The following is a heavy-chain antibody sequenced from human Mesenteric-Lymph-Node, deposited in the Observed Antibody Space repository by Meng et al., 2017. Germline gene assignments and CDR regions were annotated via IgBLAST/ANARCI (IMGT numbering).Heavy chain of an antibody. CDR3: ARGYYGGNSDFDY. CDR1: GFTFRSYG. V-gene: IGHV3-33*01. D-gene: IGHD4-23*01. Sequence: QVQLVESGGGVVQPGRSLRLSGAASGFTFRSYGMNWVRQAPGKGLEWVAVIWSDGSNRYYADSVKGRFAISRDISKNTLILQMNSLRAEDTAVYYCARGYYGGNSDFDYWGQGTLVTVSS. CDR2: IWSDGSNR. J-gene: IGHJ4*02.